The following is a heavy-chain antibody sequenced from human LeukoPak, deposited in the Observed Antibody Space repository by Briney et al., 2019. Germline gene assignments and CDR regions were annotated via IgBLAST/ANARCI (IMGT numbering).Heavy chain of an antibody. V-gene: IGHV3-23*01. CDR3: AKYYKCQLHYADGIDY. D-gene: IGHD2-2*01. CDR2: ISGSGGNT. Sequence: GGSLRLSCAASGFTFSSYAMSWVRQAPGKGLEWVSAISGSGGNTYYADSVKGRFTISRDNSKNTLYLQMNSLRAEDTAVYYCAKYYKCQLHYADGIDYWGQGTLVTVSS. J-gene: IGHJ4*02. CDR1: GFTFSSYA.